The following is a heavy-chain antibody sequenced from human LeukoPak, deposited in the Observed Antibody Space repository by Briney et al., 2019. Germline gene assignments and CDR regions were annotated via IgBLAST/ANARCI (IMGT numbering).Heavy chain of an antibody. V-gene: IGHV2-5*02. CDR2: IYWDDDN. D-gene: IGHD1-14*01. Sequence: GPTLVSPTQTLTLTCTFSGCSLRPSGVGVDWIRQPTGKAVAWIAVIYWDDDNRYTPSLKSRLTITKHTSKNQVVLTMTNMDRVDTATYYSPHRLSGETAFDICGPGPMVTVSS. CDR1: GCSLRPSGVG. J-gene: IGHJ3*02. CDR3: PHRLSGETAFDI.